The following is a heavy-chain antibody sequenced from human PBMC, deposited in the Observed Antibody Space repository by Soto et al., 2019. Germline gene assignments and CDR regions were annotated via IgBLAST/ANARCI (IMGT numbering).Heavy chain of an antibody. D-gene: IGHD3-16*01. V-gene: IGHV3-30*18. CDR3: AKDRVESGLGEIDY. CDR2: ISYDGSKK. J-gene: IGHJ4*02. CDR1: GFSFSNNG. Sequence: PGGSLRLSCAASGFSFSNNGMHWVRQAPGKGLEWVAIISYDGSKKYYADSVKGRFTISRDNSKNTLYLRMNSLRVEDTAVYYCAKDRVESGLGEIDYWGQGTLVTVSS.